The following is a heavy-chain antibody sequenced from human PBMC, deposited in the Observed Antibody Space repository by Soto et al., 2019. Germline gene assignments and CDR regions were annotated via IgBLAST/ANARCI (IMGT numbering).Heavy chain of an antibody. CDR1: GGSISSCDYY. V-gene: IGHV4-30-4*01. CDR3: ATLSRSCYEFDY. CDR2: IYYSGST. D-gene: IGHD6-13*01. Sequence: SENLSHTCPVSGGSISSCDYYWSWIRQPPGKVLEWIGYIYYSGSTYYNPSLKSRVTISVDTSKNQFSLKRSSVTAADTAVYYCATLSRSCYEFDYWGQGTLVTVSS. J-gene: IGHJ4*02.